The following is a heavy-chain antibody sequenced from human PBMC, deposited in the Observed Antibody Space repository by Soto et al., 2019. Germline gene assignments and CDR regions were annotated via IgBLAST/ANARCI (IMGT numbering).Heavy chain of an antibody. D-gene: IGHD2-15*01. CDR3: ARDRYCSGGSCYSGGAFDI. CDR1: GGSISSYY. J-gene: IGHJ3*02. V-gene: IGHV4-59*01. Sequence: QVQLQESGPGLVKPSETLSLTCTVSGGSISSYYWSWIRQPPGKGLEWIGYIYYSGGTNYNPSLKSRVTISVDTSKNKFSLNMSYVTAADTAVYYCARDRYCSGGSCYSGGAFDIWGQGTMVTVSS. CDR2: IYYSGGT.